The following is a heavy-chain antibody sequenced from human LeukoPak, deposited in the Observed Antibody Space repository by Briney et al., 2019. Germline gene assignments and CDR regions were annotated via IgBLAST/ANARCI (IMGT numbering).Heavy chain of an antibody. Sequence: PGGSLRLSCAASGLTFSSYSMNWVRQAPGKGLEWVSSISSSSSYIYYADSVKGRFTISRDNAKNSLYLQMNSLRAEDTAVYYCARTLGYCSGGSCLTSDAFDIWGQGTMVTVSS. CDR1: GLTFSSYS. CDR2: ISSSSSYI. D-gene: IGHD2-15*01. J-gene: IGHJ3*02. CDR3: ARTLGYCSGGSCLTSDAFDI. V-gene: IGHV3-21*01.